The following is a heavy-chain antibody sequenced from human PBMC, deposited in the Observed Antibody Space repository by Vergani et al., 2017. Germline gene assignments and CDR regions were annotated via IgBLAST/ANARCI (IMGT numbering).Heavy chain of an antibody. Sequence: EVQLVESGGGLVQPGGSLRLSCAASGFTFSSYWMSWVRQAPGKGLEWVANIKQDGSEKYYVDSVKGRFTISRDNAKNSLYLQMNSLRAEDTAVYYCARDPASYSSSWYDENYYYGMDVWGQGTTVTVSS. CDR2: IKQDGSEK. J-gene: IGHJ6*02. V-gene: IGHV3-7*01. D-gene: IGHD6-13*01. CDR3: ARDPASYSSSWYDENYYYGMDV. CDR1: GFTFSSYW.